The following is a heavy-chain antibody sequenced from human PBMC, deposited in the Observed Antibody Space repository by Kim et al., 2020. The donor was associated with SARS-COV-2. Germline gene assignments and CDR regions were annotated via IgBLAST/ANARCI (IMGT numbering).Heavy chain of an antibody. Sequence: GGSLRLSCAASGFTFNTYGMHWVRQAPGKGLEWVAVISYDGSHKYYVDSVKGRFTISRDNSKNTLYLQMNSLRIEDTAVYYCARSFSGSYFGYDYWGQGSLGTVSS. V-gene: IGHV3-30*03. J-gene: IGHJ4*02. CDR3: ARSFSGSYFGYDY. CDR1: GFTFNTYG. CDR2: ISYDGSHK. D-gene: IGHD1-26*01.